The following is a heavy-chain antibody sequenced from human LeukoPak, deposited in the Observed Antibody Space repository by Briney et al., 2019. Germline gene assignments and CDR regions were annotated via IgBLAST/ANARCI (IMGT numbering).Heavy chain of an antibody. Sequence: PTGGSLRLSCAASGFTVSSNYMSWVRQAPGKGLEWVSVIYSGGSTYYADSVKGRFTISRDNSKNTLYLQMNSLRAEDTAVYYCARTLRGWGYSDYWGQGTLVTVSS. CDR3: ARTLRGWGYSDY. D-gene: IGHD7-27*01. J-gene: IGHJ4*02. CDR1: GFTVSSNY. V-gene: IGHV3-66*01. CDR2: IYSGGST.